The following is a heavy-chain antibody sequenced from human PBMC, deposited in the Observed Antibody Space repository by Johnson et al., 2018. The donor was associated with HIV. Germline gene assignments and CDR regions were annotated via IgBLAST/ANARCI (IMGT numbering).Heavy chain of an antibody. CDR1: GFTFSSYA. V-gene: IGHV3-30*04. J-gene: IGHJ3*02. Sequence: QVQLVESGGGVVQPGRSLRLSCAASGFTFSSYAMHWVRQAPGKGLEWVAVISYDGSNKYYADSVKGRFTISRDNSKNTLYLQMNSLRAEDTAVYYCARDDGWVPTVNDAFDIWGQGTMVTVSS. CDR3: ARDDGWVPTVNDAFDI. CDR2: ISYDGSNK. D-gene: IGHD1-26*01.